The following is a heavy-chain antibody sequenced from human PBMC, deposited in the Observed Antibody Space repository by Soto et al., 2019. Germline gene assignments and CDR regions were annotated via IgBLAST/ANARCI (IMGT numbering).Heavy chain of an antibody. CDR2: INAGNGNT. Sequence: ASVKVSCKASGYTFTSYAMHWVRQAPGQRLEWMGWINAGNGNTKYSQKFQGRVTITRDTSASTAYMELSSLRSEDTAVYYCAREALSGTTGVNAFDIWGQGTMVTVSS. CDR1: GYTFTSYA. D-gene: IGHD1-7*01. J-gene: IGHJ3*02. CDR3: AREALSGTTGVNAFDI. V-gene: IGHV1-3*01.